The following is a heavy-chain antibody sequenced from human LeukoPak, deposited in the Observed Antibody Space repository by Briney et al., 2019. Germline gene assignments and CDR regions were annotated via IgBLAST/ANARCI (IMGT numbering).Heavy chain of an antibody. V-gene: IGHV4-34*01. CDR3: ARRDYYYGMDV. CDR2: ISHSGST. CDR1: GGSFSGYY. J-gene: IGHJ6*02. Sequence: SETLSLTCAVYGGSFSGYYWSWIRQPPGKGLEWIGEISHSGSTNYNPSLKSRVTISVDTSKNQFSLKLSSVTAADTAVYYCARRDYYYGMDVWGQGTTVTVSS.